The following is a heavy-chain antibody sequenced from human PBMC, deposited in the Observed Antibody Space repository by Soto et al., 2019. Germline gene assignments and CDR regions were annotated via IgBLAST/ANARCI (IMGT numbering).Heavy chain of an antibody. J-gene: IGHJ4*02. CDR3: ARGRGCLDH. CDR1: GYTFTTYD. CDR2: MDPKSGHT. V-gene: IGHV1-8*01. D-gene: IGHD6-19*01. Sequence: ASVKVSCKASGYTFTTYDISWVRQATGQGLEWMGWMDPKSGHTDYAAKFQGRVTMTRNTSISTAYMELSSLRSDDTAVYSCARGRGCLDHWAQGTLVTVSS.